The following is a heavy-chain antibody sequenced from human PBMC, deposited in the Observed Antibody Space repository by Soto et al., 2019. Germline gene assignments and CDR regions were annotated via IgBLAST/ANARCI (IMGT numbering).Heavy chain of an antibody. CDR1: GGSISSYY. V-gene: IGHV4-59*01. CDR2: IYYSGST. J-gene: IGHJ6*02. D-gene: IGHD2-2*01. CDR3: ARASTQEPYYYYYYGMDV. Sequence: SETLSLTCTVSGGSISSYYWSWIRQPPGKGLEWIGYIYYSGSTNYNPSLKSRVTISVDTSKNQFSLKLSSVTAADAAVYYCARASTQEPYYYYYYGMDVWGQGTTVTVSS.